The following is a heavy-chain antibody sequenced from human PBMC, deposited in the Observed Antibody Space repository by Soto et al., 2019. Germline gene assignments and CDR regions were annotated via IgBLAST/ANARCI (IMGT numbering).Heavy chain of an antibody. Sequence: LVQSGGGLVPPGESLTVSCAPSQFSFSNYWMNWVRQAPGKALEWVANIKKDESETDYVDSVRGRFTIFRDNAKNLLYLKIRRLRVEDTAVYYCARSHTGDSAFRAFDIWGQGTVVTV. D-gene: IGHD2-21*02. CDR2: IKKDESET. V-gene: IGHV3-7*03. CDR1: QFSFSNYW. J-gene: IGHJ3*02. CDR3: ARSHTGDSAFRAFDI.